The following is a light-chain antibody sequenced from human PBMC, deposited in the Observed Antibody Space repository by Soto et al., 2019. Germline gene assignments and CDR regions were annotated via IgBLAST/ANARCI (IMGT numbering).Light chain of an antibody. CDR1: SSDVGGYNY. CDR2: EVT. V-gene: IGLV2-8*01. CDR3: SSFAGGGNPVL. Sequence: QSALTQPPSASGSLGQSVTISCTGTSSDVGGYNYVSWHQQHPGKAPKLMIYEVTKRPSGVPDRFSGSKSGNTASLTVSGLQAEHEADYYCSSFAGGGNPVLFGGGTKLTVL. J-gene: IGLJ2*01.